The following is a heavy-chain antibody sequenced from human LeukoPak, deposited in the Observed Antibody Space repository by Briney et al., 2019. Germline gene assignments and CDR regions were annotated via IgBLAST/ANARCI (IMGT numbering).Heavy chain of an antibody. CDR2: AGDSAATT. D-gene: IGHD3-10*01. V-gene: IGHV3-23*01. Sequence: GGSLRLSCAASGFTFATYGMSWVRQAPGKGLEWVSVAGDSAATTHYADSVKGRFFTSRDNSKNTVHLQMNNLRAEDTAVYYCAKDSFTVVRGVGSDDGFAVWGQGTMVIVSS. CDR1: GFTFATYG. J-gene: IGHJ3*01. CDR3: AKDSFTVVRGVGSDDGFAV.